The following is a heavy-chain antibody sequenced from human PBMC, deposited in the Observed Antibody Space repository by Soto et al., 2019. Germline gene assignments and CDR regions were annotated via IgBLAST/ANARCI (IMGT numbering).Heavy chain of an antibody. J-gene: IGHJ6*02. CDR3: AKDKDWSGVYGMDV. Sequence: GGSLRLSCAASGFTFSSYTMSWVRQAPGKGLEWISGISGSGSRTYYADSVKGRFTISRDNSERTLSLQMSSLRADDTAVYYCAKDKDWSGVYGMDVWGQGTTVTVSS. V-gene: IGHV3-23*01. CDR2: ISGSGSRT. D-gene: IGHD3-3*01. CDR1: GFTFSSYT.